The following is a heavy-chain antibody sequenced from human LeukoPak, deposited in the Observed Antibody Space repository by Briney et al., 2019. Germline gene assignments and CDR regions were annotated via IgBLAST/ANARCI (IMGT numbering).Heavy chain of an antibody. V-gene: IGHV3-23*01. Sequence: GGSLRLSCAASGFTFSSYAMSWVRQAPGKGLEWVSSISGRGDSTYYADSAKGRFTISRDNSKNTLYLQMNSLRADDTAVYYCAKDGGNIVVVVAAMHYWGQGTLVTVSS. D-gene: IGHD2-15*01. CDR3: AKDGGNIVVVVAAMHY. J-gene: IGHJ4*02. CDR1: GFTFSSYA. CDR2: ISGRGDST.